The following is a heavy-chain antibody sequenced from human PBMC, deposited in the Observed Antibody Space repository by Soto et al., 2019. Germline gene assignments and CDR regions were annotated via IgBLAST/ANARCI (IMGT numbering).Heavy chain of an antibody. J-gene: IGHJ3*02. CDR2: IYYSGST. CDR3: ARAVPKGPAAMPFGAFDI. D-gene: IGHD2-2*01. Sequence: SETLSLTCTVSGGSISSYYWSWIRQPPGKGLEWIGYIYYSGSTNYNPSLKSRVTISVDTSKNQFSLKLSSVTAADTAVYYCARAVPKGPAAMPFGAFDIWGQGTMVTVSS. V-gene: IGHV4-59*01. CDR1: GGSISSYY.